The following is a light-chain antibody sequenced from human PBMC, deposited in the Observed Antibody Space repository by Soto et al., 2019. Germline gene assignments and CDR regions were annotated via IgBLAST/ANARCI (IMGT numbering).Light chain of an antibody. V-gene: IGKV3-15*01. CDR1: QIVRIN. Sequence: EIGMTQSPATLSVCPGERATLSCRASQIVRINLAWYQQNPGQAPRLLIYGALTRASGIPARFSGSGSGTEFTLTISSLQSEDFAVYYCQQRSNWPPITFGQGTRLEIK. CDR3: QQRSNWPPIT. J-gene: IGKJ5*01. CDR2: GAL.